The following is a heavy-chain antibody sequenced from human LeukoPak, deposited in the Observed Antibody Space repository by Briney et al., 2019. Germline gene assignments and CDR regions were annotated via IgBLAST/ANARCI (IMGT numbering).Heavy chain of an antibody. J-gene: IGHJ5*02. CDR1: GFTFSSYG. CDR3: ARGQKPAGQWFDP. V-gene: IGHV3-30*02. Sequence: PGGSLRLSCAASGFTFSSYGMHWVRQAPGKGLEWVAFIRYDGSNKYYADSVKGRFTISRDNAKNSLYLQMNSLRAEDTAVYYCARGQKPAGQWFDPWGQGTLVTVSS. D-gene: IGHD2-2*01. CDR2: IRYDGSNK.